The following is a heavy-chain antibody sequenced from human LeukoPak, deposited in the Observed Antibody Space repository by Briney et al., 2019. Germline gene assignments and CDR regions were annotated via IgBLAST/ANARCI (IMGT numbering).Heavy chain of an antibody. CDR3: ARGVGSSYYHFYMDV. CDR1: GYRFTTYW. CDR2: IYPGESDT. J-gene: IGHJ6*03. V-gene: IGHV5-51*01. Sequence: GESLEISCQGSGYRFTTYWIGWVRQMPGKGLEWMGIIYPGESDTRYSPSFQGQVTISVDKSISTAYLQWSSLKASDTAMYYCARGVGSSYYHFYMDVWGKGTTVTVSS. D-gene: IGHD2-2*01.